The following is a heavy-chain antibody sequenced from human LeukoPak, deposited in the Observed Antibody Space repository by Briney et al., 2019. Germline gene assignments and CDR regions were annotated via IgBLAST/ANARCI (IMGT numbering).Heavy chain of an antibody. V-gene: IGHV1-8*03. CDR3: GTLLSNGHFDY. CDR1: GYTFTSYD. CDR2: MNPNSGNR. J-gene: IGHJ4*02. Sequence: GASVKVSCKASGYTFTSYDINWGRQATGQGLEWMGWMNPNSGNRAYAQTFQGRVTITRNTSITTAYMELSSLRSDDTAVYYCGTLLSNGHFDYWGQRSLVTVSS.